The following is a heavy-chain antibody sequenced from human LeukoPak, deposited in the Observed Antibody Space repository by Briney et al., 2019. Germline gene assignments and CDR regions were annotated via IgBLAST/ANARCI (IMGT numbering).Heavy chain of an antibody. CDR2: ISWDGDST. D-gene: IGHD2-15*01. CDR1: GFTFDDYT. Sequence: GGTLRLSCAASGFTFDDYTMHWVRQAPGKGLEWVSLISWDGDSTYYADSVKGRFTISRDNSKNSLYLQMNSLRTEDTALYYCAKDIGVGSCNGCLFDYWGQGTLVTVSS. V-gene: IGHV3-43*01. CDR3: AKDIGVGSCNGCLFDY. J-gene: IGHJ4*02.